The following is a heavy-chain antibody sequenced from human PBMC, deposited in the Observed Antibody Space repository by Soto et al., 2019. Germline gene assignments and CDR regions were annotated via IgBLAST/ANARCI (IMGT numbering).Heavy chain of an antibody. CDR3: ARAPLYYENSGLLDPYYGMEV. J-gene: IGHJ6*02. CDR2: IYYTGST. CDR1: GDSSTSYY. D-gene: IGHD3-22*01. V-gene: IGHV4-59*01. Sequence: SETLSRTCCVSGDSSTSYYWSWIRQPPGKGLEWIAYIYYTGSTNYNPSLKSRVTLSVDTSKNQFSLKLTSVTAADTAVYYCARAPLYYENSGLLDPYYGMEVWGQGTTVTVS.